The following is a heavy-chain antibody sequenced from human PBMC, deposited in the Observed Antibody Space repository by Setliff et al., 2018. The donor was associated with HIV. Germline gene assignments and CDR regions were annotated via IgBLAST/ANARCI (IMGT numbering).Heavy chain of an antibody. V-gene: IGHV1-46*01. D-gene: IGHD2-21*01. CDR1: GYTFSSYG. CDR3: ARYCGGSDCYYFDY. Sequence: ASVKVSCKASGYTFSSYGISWVRQVPGQGLEWMGIINPSGDTTSYAQKFQGRVTMTRDTSTTTDYLELSSLGSEDTAVYYCARYCGGSDCYYFDYWGQGTLVTVS. J-gene: IGHJ4*02. CDR2: INPSGDTT.